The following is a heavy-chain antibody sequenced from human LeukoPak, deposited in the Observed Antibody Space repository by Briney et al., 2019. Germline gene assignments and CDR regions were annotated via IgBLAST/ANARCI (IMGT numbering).Heavy chain of an antibody. CDR1: GGSISSYY. Sequence: SETLSLTCTVSGGSISSYYWSWIRQPPGKGLEWIGYIYYSGSTNYNPSLKSRVTISVDTSKNQFSLKLSSVTAADTAVYYCASSAPPYYYDSSGYHFGYWGQGTLVTVSS. V-gene: IGHV4-59*01. J-gene: IGHJ4*02. CDR3: ASSAPPYYYDSSGYHFGY. CDR2: IYYSGST. D-gene: IGHD3-22*01.